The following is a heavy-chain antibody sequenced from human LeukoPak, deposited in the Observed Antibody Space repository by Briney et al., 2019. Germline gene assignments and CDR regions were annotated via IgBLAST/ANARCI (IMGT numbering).Heavy chain of an antibody. CDR3: AKDVDLGTSGFDI. CDR1: GFTFDDYA. V-gene: IGHV3-9*03. CDR2: ISWNSGSI. J-gene: IGHJ3*02. D-gene: IGHD2-2*01. Sequence: PGGSLRLSCAASGFTFDDYAMHWVRQAPGKGLEWVSGISWNSGSIGYADSVKGRFTISRDNAKNSLYLQMNSLRAEDMALYYCAKDVDLGTSGFDIWGQGTMVTASS.